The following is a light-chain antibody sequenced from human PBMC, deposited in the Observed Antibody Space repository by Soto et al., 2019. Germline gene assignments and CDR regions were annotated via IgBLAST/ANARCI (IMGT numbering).Light chain of an antibody. CDR2: EVS. CDR1: SSDVGGYNY. V-gene: IGLV2-14*01. Sequence: QSALTQPASVSGSPGQSITISCTGTSSDVGGYNYVSWYQQHPGKAPKLMIYEVSNRPSGVSNRFSGSKSGNTASLTISGLQAEDDDDYYCSSYTSSSTLVFGGGTKVTVL. CDR3: SSYTSSSTLV. J-gene: IGLJ3*02.